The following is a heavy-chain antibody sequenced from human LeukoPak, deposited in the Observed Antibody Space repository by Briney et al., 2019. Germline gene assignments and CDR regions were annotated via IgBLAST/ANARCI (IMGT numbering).Heavy chain of an antibody. CDR2: INHSGST. D-gene: IGHD6-6*01. Sequence: ASETLSLTCAVYGGSFSGYYWSWIRQPPGKGLEWIGEINHSGSTNYNPSLKSRVTISVDTSKNQFSLKLSSVTAADTAVYYCARRLLSIAARPANWFDPWGQGTLVTVSS. J-gene: IGHJ5*02. CDR1: GGSFSGYY. V-gene: IGHV4-34*01. CDR3: ARRLLSIAARPANWFDP.